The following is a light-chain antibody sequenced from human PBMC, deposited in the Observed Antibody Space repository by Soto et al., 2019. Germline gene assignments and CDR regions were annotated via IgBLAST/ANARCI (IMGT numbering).Light chain of an antibody. J-gene: IGLJ3*02. V-gene: IGLV2-23*01. CDR3: CSYGVRSTYV. CDR2: EGS. Sequence: QSALTQPASVSGSPGQSITISCTGTSSDVDDYNYVSWYQQHPGKAPKLMIYEGSKRPTGVSNRFSGSKSANTASLTISGLQPEDEAEYYCCSYGVRSTYVFGGGTKLTVL. CDR1: SSDVDDYNY.